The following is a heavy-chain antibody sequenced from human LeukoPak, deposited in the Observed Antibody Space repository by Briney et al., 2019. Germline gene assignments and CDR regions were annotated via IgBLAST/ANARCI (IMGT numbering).Heavy chain of an antibody. CDR3: ARQAARPSGPDY. J-gene: IGHJ4*02. V-gene: IGHV5-51*01. Sequence: GGYLKISCEGSRYSWKSCRIGWVRQMHGKGLEWMGIIYPGDSDTRYSPSFQGQVTISAYKSISTAYLQWSSQKASDTAMYYCARQAARPSGPDYWGQGTLVTVSS. CDR1: RYSWKSCR. CDR2: IYPGDSDT. D-gene: IGHD6-6*01.